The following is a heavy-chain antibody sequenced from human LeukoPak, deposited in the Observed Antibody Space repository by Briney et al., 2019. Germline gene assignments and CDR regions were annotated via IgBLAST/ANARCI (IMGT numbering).Heavy chain of an antibody. J-gene: IGHJ4*02. CDR2: ISDDGGDK. Sequence: PGGSLRLSCAASGSTFRRYGIHWVRQAPGKGLEWVAVISDDGGDKYYADTVRGRFTISRDNSKNTLYLQMNSLRAEDTAVYYCAKQGDNSGLDYWGQGTLVTVSS. D-gene: IGHD5-24*01. V-gene: IGHV3-30*18. CDR3: AKQGDNSGLDY. CDR1: GSTFRRYG.